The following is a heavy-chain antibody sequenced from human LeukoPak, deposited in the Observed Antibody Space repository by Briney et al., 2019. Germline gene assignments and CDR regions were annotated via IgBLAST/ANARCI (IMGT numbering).Heavy chain of an antibody. CDR3: AKYYQSDDCVDPPYFDY. Sequence: PGGSLRLSCAASGFTFSTYGMNWVRQAPGKGLEWVAFIRYDGSNKYYADSVKGRFTISRDNSKNTLYLQMNSLRAEDTAVYYCAKYYQSDDCVDPPYFDYWGQGTLVTVSS. D-gene: IGHD2-21*02. CDR2: IRYDGSNK. CDR1: GFTFSTYG. J-gene: IGHJ4*02. V-gene: IGHV3-30*02.